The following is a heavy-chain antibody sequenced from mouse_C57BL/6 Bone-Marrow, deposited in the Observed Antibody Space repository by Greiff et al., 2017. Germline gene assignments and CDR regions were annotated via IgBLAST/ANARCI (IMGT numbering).Heavy chain of an antibody. CDR1: GYTFTDYY. V-gene: IGHV1-26*01. CDR3: ANGYYAMDY. Sequence: VQLQQSGPELVQPGASVKISCKASGYTFTDYYMNWVKQSHGKSLEWIGDINPNNGGTSYNQKFKGKATLTVDKSSSTAYMELRSLTSEDSAVYYCANGYYAMDYWGQGTSVTVSS. CDR2: INPNNGGT. J-gene: IGHJ4*01.